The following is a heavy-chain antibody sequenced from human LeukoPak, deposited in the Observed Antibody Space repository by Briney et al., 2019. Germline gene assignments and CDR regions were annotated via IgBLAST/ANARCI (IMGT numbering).Heavy chain of an antibody. CDR1: GFTFSSS. D-gene: IGHD4-11*01. CDR3: ARDPSVYSDSNNWFDP. Sequence: GGSLRLSCVASGFTFSSSMSWVRQAPGKGLEWVSYIKSSSSGIYYADSVKGRFTISRDNARNALYLQMNSLRVEDTAVYHCARDPSVYSDSNNWFDPWGKGTLVTVSS. CDR2: IKSSSSGI. J-gene: IGHJ5*02. V-gene: IGHV3-48*01.